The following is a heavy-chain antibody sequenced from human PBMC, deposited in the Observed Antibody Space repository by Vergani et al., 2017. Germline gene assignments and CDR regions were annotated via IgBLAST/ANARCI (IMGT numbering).Heavy chain of an antibody. CDR3: ARWIQLYYYGMDV. D-gene: IGHD5-18*01. CDR1: GGSISSGDYY. CDR2: IYYSGST. J-gene: IGHJ6*02. Sequence: QVQLQESGPGLVKPSQTLSLTCTVSGGSISSGDYYWSWIRQPPGKGLEWIGYIYYSGSTDYKPSLKSRVTISVDTSKNQFSLKLSSVTAADTDVYYCARWIQLYYYGMDVWGQGTTVTVSS. V-gene: IGHV4-30-4*01.